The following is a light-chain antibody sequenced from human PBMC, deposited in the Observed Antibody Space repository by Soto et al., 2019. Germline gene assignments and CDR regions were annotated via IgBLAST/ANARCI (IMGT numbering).Light chain of an antibody. V-gene: IGKV1-17*01. CDR3: LQHNTYPLT. Sequence: DIRMTQSPSSLSASVGDRVTITCRASQGIRSGLGWYQQKPGKAPKRLIDAASSLQSGVPSRFSGSGSGTEFTLTISSLQPEDFATYYCLQHNTYPLTFGGGTKVDIK. CDR2: AAS. J-gene: IGKJ4*01. CDR1: QGIRSG.